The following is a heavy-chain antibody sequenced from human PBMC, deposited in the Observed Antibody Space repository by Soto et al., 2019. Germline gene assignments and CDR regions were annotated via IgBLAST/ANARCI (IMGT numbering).Heavy chain of an antibody. CDR1: GYTFTSYY. Sequence: QVQLVQSGAEVKKPGASLKVSCKASGYTFTSYYMHWVRQAPGQGLEWMGIINRSGGSTSYAQKFQGRVSMTRDTSTSTVYMELSNLRSEDTAVYYCARGYDYLWGSFRYYCDYWGQGTLVTVSS. CDR3: ARGYDYLWGSFRYYCDY. D-gene: IGHD3-16*02. CDR2: INRSGGST. V-gene: IGHV1-46*03. J-gene: IGHJ4*02.